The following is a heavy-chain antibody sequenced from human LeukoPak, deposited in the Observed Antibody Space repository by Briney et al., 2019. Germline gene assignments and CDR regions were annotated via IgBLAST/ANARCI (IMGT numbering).Heavy chain of an antibody. J-gene: IGHJ4*02. CDR3: VRWNY. V-gene: IGHV3-7*01. CDR2: INPDGSER. CDR1: GFIFSTSW. Sequence: TGGSLRLSCAASGFIFSTSWMSWVRQAPGKGLEWVATINPDGSERYYVDSVKGRFTISRDNAKNSLFLQMNSLRAEDTAVYYCVRWNYWGQGTLLTVSS.